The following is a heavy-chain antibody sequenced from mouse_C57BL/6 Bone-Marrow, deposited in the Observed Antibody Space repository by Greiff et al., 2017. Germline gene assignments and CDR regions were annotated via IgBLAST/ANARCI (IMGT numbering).Heavy chain of an antibody. J-gene: IGHJ2*01. D-gene: IGHD3-2*02. V-gene: IGHV5-6*01. CDR2: LSSGGRYT. Sequence: EVQLVESGGDLVKPGGSLKLSCAASGFTFSSYGMSWVRQTPDKRLEWVATLSSGGRYTYYPDSVKGRFTISRDNAKNTLYLHMSSLKSEDTAMYYCARRRQLRLFDYWGQGTTLTGSS. CDR3: ARRRQLRLFDY. CDR1: GFTFSSYG.